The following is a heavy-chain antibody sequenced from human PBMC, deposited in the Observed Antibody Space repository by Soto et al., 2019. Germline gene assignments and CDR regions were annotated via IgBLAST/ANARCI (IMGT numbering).Heavy chain of an antibody. Sequence: VGSLRLSCAASGFTFSSYWMHWVRQAPGKGLVWVSRINSDGSSTSYADSVKGRFTISRDNAKNTLYLQMNSLRAEDTAVYYYARGSFWSGYSYYYYGMDVWGQGTTVTVSS. CDR2: INSDGSST. CDR3: ARGSFWSGYSYYYYGMDV. D-gene: IGHD3-3*01. V-gene: IGHV3-74*01. J-gene: IGHJ6*02. CDR1: GFTFSSYW.